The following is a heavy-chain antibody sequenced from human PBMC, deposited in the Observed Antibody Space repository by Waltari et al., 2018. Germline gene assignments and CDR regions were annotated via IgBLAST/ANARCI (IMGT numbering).Heavy chain of an antibody. J-gene: IGHJ4*02. Sequence: QVQLPESGPGLVKPSETLSLTCTVSGGSLSSYYWSWIRQPPGKGLEWIGYIYYSGSTNYNPSLKSRVTISIDTSKNQFSLKLSSVTAADTAVYYCARGGVGASWFDYWGQGTLVTVSS. CDR2: IYYSGST. CDR1: GGSLSSYY. D-gene: IGHD1-26*01. CDR3: ARGGVGASWFDY. V-gene: IGHV4-59*01.